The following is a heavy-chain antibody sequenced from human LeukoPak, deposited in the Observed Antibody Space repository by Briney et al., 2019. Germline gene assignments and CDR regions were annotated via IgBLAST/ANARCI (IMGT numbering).Heavy chain of an antibody. CDR2: INHSGST. Sequence: KPSETLSLTCAVYGGSFSGYYWSWIRQPPGKGLEWIGGINHSGSTNYNPSLKSRVTISVDTSKNQFSLKLSSVTAADTAVYYCASREGTTAFDYWGQGTLVTVSS. CDR1: GGSFSGYY. V-gene: IGHV4-34*01. J-gene: IGHJ4*02. D-gene: IGHD1-1*01. CDR3: ASREGTTAFDY.